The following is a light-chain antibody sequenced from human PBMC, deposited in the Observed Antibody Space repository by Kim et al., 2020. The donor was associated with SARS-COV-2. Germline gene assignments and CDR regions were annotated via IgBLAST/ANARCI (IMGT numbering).Light chain of an antibody. CDR1: NIGSKS. J-gene: IGLJ3*02. Sequence: APGKTDRITCGGNNIGSKSVHWYQQKPGQAPVLVIYYDSDRPSGIPERFSGSNSGNTATLTISRVEAGDEADYYCQVWDSSSDHPVFGGGTKVTVL. V-gene: IGLV3-21*04. CDR2: YDS. CDR3: QVWDSSSDHPV.